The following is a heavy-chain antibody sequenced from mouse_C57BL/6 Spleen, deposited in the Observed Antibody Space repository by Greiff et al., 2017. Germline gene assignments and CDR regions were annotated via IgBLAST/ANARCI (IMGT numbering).Heavy chain of an antibody. CDR3: TDYYGSAWFAY. CDR1: GYTFTDYE. J-gene: IGHJ3*01. D-gene: IGHD1-1*01. Sequence: QVQLQQSGAELVRPGASVTLSCKASGYTFTDYEMHWVKQTPVHGLEWIGAIDPETGGTAYNQKFKGKAKLTADKSSSTAYMELRSLTSEDSAVYYCTDYYGSAWFAYWGQGTLVTVSA. V-gene: IGHV1-15*01. CDR2: IDPETGGT.